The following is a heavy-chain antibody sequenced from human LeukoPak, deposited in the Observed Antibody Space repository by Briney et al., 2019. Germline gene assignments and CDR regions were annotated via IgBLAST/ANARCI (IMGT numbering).Heavy chain of an antibody. V-gene: IGHV3-48*01. CDR2: ISGSSYTI. J-gene: IGHJ4*02. D-gene: IGHD5-18*01. CDR3: AREGSYGYELDY. CDR1: GFTFSSYS. Sequence: GGSLRLSCAASGFTFSSYSMNWVRQAPGKGLEWVSYISGSSYTIYYADSVKGRFTISRDNAKNSLYLQMNSLRAEDTAVYYCAREGSYGYELDYWGQGTLVTVSS.